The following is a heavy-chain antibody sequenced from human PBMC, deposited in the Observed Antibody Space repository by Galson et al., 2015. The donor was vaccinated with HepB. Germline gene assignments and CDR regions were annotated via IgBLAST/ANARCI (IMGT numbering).Heavy chain of an antibody. CDR3: ARAGSGWSHFDY. V-gene: IGHV3-21*01. D-gene: IGHD6-19*01. CDR2: ISSSSSYI. J-gene: IGHJ4*02. Sequence: SLRLSCAASGFTFSSYAMSWVRQAPGKGLEWVSSISSSSSYIYYADSVKGRFTISRDNAKNSLYLQMNSLRAEDTAVYYCARAGSGWSHFDYWGQGTLVTVSS. CDR1: GFTFSSYA.